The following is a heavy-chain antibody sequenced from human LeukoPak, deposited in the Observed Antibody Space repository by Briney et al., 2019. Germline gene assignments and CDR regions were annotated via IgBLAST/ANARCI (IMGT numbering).Heavy chain of an antibody. CDR3: ARHHGLERRIYY. Sequence: GSLRLSCAASGFTVSSNYMSWVRQPPGKGLEWIGSIYYSGSTYYNPSLKSRVTISVDTSKNQFSLKLSSVTAADTAVYYCARHHGLERRIYYWGQGTLVTVSS. CDR2: IYYSGST. CDR1: GFTVSSNY. D-gene: IGHD1-1*01. V-gene: IGHV4-39*01. J-gene: IGHJ4*02.